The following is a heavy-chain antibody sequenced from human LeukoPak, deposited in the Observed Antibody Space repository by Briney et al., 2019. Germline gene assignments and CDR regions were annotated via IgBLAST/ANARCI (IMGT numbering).Heavy chain of an antibody. D-gene: IGHD1-1*01. CDR3: ARGTYGMDV. CDR1: GGTFSSYT. Sequence: GASVKVSCKASGGTFSSYTISWVRQAPGQGLEWMGRIIPLLGIANYAQKFQGRVTITADKSTSAAYMKLSSLRSEDTAVYYCARGTYGMDVWGQGTTVTVSS. CDR2: IIPLLGIA. V-gene: IGHV1-69*02. J-gene: IGHJ6*02.